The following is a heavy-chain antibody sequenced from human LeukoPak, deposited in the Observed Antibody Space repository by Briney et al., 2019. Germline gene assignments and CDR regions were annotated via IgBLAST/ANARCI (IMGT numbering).Heavy chain of an antibody. CDR2: ISGSGGST. CDR1: GFTFSSYA. D-gene: IGHD6-13*01. V-gene: IGHV3-23*01. CDR3: AREGLYGSSLPGY. Sequence: GGSLRLSCAASGFTFSSYAMSWVRQAPGKGLEWVSAISGSGGSTYYADSVKGRFTISRDNAKNSLYLQMNSLRAEDTAMYYCAREGLYGSSLPGYWGQGTLVTVSS. J-gene: IGHJ4*02.